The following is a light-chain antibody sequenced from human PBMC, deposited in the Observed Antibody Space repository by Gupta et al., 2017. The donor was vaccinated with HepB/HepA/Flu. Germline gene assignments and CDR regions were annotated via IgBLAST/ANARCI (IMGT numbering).Light chain of an antibody. Sequence: QSALTQTASVSGSLGQSITISCTGSTSDVGTYNLVSWYQQSPGKVPKCIIYEVTKRPSGLSKRFSGSKSGNTASLTISGLQAEDEADYYCCSYAVSDTLVFGGWTKLTVL. V-gene: IGLV2-23*02. CDR3: CSYAVSDTLV. CDR2: EVT. CDR1: TSDVGTYNL. J-gene: IGLJ3*02.